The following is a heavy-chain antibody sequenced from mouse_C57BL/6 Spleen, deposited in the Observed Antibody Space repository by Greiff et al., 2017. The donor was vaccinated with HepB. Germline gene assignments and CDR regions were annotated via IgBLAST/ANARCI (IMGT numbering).Heavy chain of an antibody. Sequence: VKLMESGPGLVAPSQSLSITCTVSGFSLTSYAISWVRQPPGKGLEWLGVIWTGGGTNYNSALKSRLSISKDNSKSQVFLKMNSLQTDDTARYYCARNSLTTVVATYWYFDVWGTGTTVTVSS. D-gene: IGHD1-1*01. CDR2: IWTGGGT. CDR3: ARNSLTTVVATYWYFDV. V-gene: IGHV2-9-1*01. J-gene: IGHJ1*03. CDR1: GFSLTSYA.